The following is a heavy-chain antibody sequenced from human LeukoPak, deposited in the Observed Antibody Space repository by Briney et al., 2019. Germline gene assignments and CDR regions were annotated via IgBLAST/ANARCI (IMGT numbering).Heavy chain of an antibody. J-gene: IGHJ4*02. V-gene: IGHV5-51*01. Sequence: GESLKISCKGSGYSFTSYWIGWVRQMPGKGLEWMGIIYPGDSDTRYSPSLQGQVTISVDTSIGTAYLQWSSLKALDTAIYYCARQNDFRLDYWGQGTLVTVSS. CDR3: ARQNDFRLDY. D-gene: IGHD3-3*01. CDR1: GYSFTSYW. CDR2: IYPGDSDT.